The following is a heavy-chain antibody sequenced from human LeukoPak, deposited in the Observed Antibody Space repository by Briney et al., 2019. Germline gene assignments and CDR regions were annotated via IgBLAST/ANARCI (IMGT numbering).Heavy chain of an antibody. CDR3: ARRRIVVVAATPGHNWFDP. Sequence: PSETLSLTCTVSGGSISSYYWSWIRQPPGKGLEWIGSIYYSGSTYYNPSLKSRVTISVDTSKNQFSLKLSSVTAADTAVYYCARRRIVVVAATPGHNWFDPWGQGTLVTVSS. CDR1: GGSISSYY. V-gene: IGHV4-39*01. J-gene: IGHJ5*02. D-gene: IGHD2-15*01. CDR2: IYYSGST.